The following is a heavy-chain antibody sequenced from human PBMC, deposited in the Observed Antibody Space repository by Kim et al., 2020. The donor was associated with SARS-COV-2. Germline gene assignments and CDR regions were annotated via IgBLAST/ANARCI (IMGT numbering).Heavy chain of an antibody. CDR3: ARGGLGRKVTTSWFDP. J-gene: IGHJ5*02. Sequence: SETLSLTCAVYGGSFSGYYWSWIRQPPGKGLEWIGEINHSGSTNYNPSLKSRVTISVDTSKNQFSLKLSSVTAADTAVYYCARGGLGRKVTTSWFDPWGQGTLVTVSS. D-gene: IGHD4-17*01. CDR1: GGSFSGYY. V-gene: IGHV4-34*01. CDR2: INHSGST.